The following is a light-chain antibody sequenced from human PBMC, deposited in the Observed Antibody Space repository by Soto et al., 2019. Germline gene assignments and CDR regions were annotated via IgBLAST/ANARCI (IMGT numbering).Light chain of an antibody. J-gene: IGKJ5*01. CDR2: AAS. CDR1: QGISSY. Sequence: AIRMTQSPSSLSASTGDRVTITCRASQGISSYLAWYQQKPGKDPKLLIYAASTLQSGVPSRFSGSGSGTDFTLTISCLQSEDFATYYCQQLNSYLITFGQGTRLEIK. V-gene: IGKV1-8*01. CDR3: QQLNSYLIT.